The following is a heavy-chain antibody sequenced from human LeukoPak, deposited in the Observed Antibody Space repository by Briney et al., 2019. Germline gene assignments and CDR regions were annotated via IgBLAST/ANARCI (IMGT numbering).Heavy chain of an antibody. Sequence: SVKVSCKASGGTFSSYAISWVRQAPGQGLEWMGRITPILGIANYAQKFQGRVTITADKSTSTAYMELSSLRSEDTAVYYCARSGYSYGQGAFDIWGQGTMVTVSS. CDR3: ARSGYSYGQGAFDI. CDR1: GGTFSSYA. CDR2: ITPILGIA. V-gene: IGHV1-69*04. D-gene: IGHD5-18*01. J-gene: IGHJ3*02.